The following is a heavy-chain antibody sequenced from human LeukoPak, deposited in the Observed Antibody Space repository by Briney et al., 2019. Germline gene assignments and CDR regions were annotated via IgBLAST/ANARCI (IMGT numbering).Heavy chain of an antibody. CDR1: GGSISSGSYY. CDR3: ATNPVISYWYFDF. D-gene: IGHD2-21*01. Sequence: SETLSLTCTVSGGSISSGSYYWSWIRQPAGKGLEWIGHISASGSTNYNPSLKSRVTLSVDTSKSQYSLKLNSVTAADAAVYYCATNPVISYWYFDFWGRGTLVTVSS. CDR2: ISASGST. J-gene: IGHJ2*01. V-gene: IGHV4-61*10.